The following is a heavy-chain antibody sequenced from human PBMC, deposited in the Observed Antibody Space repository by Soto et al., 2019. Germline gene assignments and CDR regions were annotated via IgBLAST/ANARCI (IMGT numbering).Heavy chain of an antibody. J-gene: IGHJ4*02. Sequence: GGSLRLSCAASGFTFSDYYMSWIRQAPGKGLEWVSYISSSGSTIYYADSVKGRFTISRDNAKNSLYLQMNSLRAEDTAVYYCAKKSSNYYDSSGYSDYWGQGTLVTVSS. CDR2: ISSSGSTI. CDR1: GFTFSDYY. V-gene: IGHV3-11*01. CDR3: AKKSSNYYDSSGYSDY. D-gene: IGHD3-22*01.